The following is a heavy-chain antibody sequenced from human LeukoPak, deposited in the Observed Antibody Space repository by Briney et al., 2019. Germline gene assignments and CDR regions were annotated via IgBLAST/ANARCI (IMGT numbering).Heavy chain of an antibody. J-gene: IGHJ5*02. D-gene: IGHD6-13*01. CDR1: GGSISSSSYY. CDR2: IYYSGST. CDR3: AREHSSWYRVQINWFDP. Sequence: SETLSLTCAVSGGSISSSSYYWGWIRQPPGKGLEWIGGIYYSGSTYYNPSLKSRVTISVDTSKNQFSLKLSSVTAADTAVYYCAREHSSWYRVQINWFDPWGQGTLVTVSS. V-gene: IGHV4-39*02.